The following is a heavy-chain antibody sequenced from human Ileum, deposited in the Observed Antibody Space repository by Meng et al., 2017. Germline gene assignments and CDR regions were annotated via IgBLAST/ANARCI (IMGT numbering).Heavy chain of an antibody. J-gene: IGHJ4*02. V-gene: IGHV4-34*01. CDR3: ALLLVVDSSTLDDY. D-gene: IGHD2-15*01. CDR2: IKHSGVT. CDR1: GGSFSDYY. Sequence: QVQRNQWGAGMLKPSETLSLTCAVYGGSFSDYYWSWIRQAPGKGLEWIGEIKHSGVTKYNPSLKSRVSISVNSSKNQLSLKVTSVTAADTAVYYCALLLVVDSSTLDDYWGQGTLVTASS.